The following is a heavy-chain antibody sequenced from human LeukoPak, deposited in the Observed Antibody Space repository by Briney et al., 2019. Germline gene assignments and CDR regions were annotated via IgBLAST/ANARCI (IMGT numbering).Heavy chain of an antibody. CDR1: GFTFSSYS. J-gene: IGHJ3*02. Sequence: GGSLRLSCAASGFTFSSYSMNWVRQAPGKGLEWVSYISSSSSTIYYADSVKGRFTISRDNSKNTLYLQMNSLRAEDTAVYYCARRLRAFDIWGQGTMVTVSS. CDR3: ARRLRAFDI. CDR2: ISSSSSTI. V-gene: IGHV3-48*01.